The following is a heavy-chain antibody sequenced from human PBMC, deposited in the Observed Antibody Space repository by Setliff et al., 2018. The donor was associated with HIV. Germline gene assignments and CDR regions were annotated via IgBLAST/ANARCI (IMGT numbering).Heavy chain of an antibody. Sequence: SETLSLTCAVYGGSFSGYYWSWIRQSPGKGLEWIGEINYGRTTNYNPSLESRVTMSVDTSKNQFSLRMKSVNAGDTGKYYCVRRRGPMVRGGEPGTSYYFDYWGQGTLVTVSS. J-gene: IGHJ4*02. CDR2: INYGRTT. V-gene: IGHV4-34*01. CDR3: VRRRGPMVRGGEPGTSYYFDY. D-gene: IGHD3-10*01. CDR1: GGSFSGYY.